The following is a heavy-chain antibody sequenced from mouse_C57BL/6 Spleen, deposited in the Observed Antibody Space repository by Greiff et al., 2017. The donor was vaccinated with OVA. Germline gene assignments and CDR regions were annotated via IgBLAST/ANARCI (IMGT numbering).Heavy chain of an antibody. D-gene: IGHD1-1*01. CDR1: GYAFSSSW. CDR2: IYPGDGDT. V-gene: IGHV1-82*01. CDR3: ARWDYYGSTLDY. Sequence: VQLVESGPELVKPGASVKISCKASGYAFSSSWMNWVKQRPGKGLEWIGRIYPGDGDTNYNGKFKGKATLTADKSSSTAYMQLSSLTSEDSAVYFCARWDYYGSTLDYWGQGTTLTVSS. J-gene: IGHJ2*01.